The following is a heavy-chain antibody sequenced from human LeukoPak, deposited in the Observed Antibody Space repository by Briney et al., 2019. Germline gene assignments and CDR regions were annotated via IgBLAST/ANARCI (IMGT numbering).Heavy chain of an antibody. D-gene: IGHD3-3*01. CDR2: IYYSGST. V-gene: IGHV4-39*01. J-gene: IGHJ6*03. CDR1: GGSISSSSYY. CDR3: ARHFSGYYYYMGV. Sequence: SETLSLTCTVSGGSISSSSYYWGWIRQPPEKGLQWIGSIYYSGSTYYNPSLKSRVTISVDTSKNQFSLKLSSVTAADTAVYYCARHFSGYYYYMGVWGKGTTVTVSS.